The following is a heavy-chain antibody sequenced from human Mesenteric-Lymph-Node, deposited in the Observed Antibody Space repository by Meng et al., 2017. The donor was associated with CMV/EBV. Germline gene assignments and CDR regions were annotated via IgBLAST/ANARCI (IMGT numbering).Heavy chain of an antibody. D-gene: IGHD3-3*01. J-gene: IGHJ6*02. Sequence: SLKISCVVSGFTFDDYDMHWVRQAPGKGLEWVSGSSWNGDTMGYADSVKGRFTISRDNAKNSLYLQMNSLRAEDTAVYYCASFDFWSGYYIGYYYGMDVWGQGTTVTVSS. CDR3: ASFDFWSGYYIGYYYGMDV. CDR1: GFTFDDYD. V-gene: IGHV3-9*01. CDR2: SSWNGDTM.